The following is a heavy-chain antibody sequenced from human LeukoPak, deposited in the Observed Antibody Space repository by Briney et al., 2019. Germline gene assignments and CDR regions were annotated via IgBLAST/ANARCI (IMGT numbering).Heavy chain of an antibody. J-gene: IGHJ6*03. Sequence: SETLSLTCTFSGGSINNFYWSWIRQPAGKGLEWIGRIHASENTNYNPYLKSRVTMSVDTSKNQFSLKLSSVTAADTAVYYCARGSNYYGSGSAYYYYMDVWGKGTTVTVSS. CDR1: GGSINNFY. CDR2: IHASENT. V-gene: IGHV4-4*07. D-gene: IGHD3-10*01. CDR3: ARGSNYYGSGSAYYYYMDV.